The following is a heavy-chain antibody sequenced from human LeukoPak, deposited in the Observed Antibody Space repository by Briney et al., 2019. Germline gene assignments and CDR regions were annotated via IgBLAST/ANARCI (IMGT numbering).Heavy chain of an antibody. Sequence: GGSLRLSCAASGFTFSSYAMSWVRQAPGKGLEWVSAISGSGGSTYYADSVKGRFTISRGNSKNTLYLQMNSLRAEDTAVCYCAGTDGSGSKNYFDYWGQGTLVTVSS. V-gene: IGHV3-23*01. CDR3: AGTDGSGSKNYFDY. CDR1: GFTFSSYA. J-gene: IGHJ4*02. D-gene: IGHD3-10*01. CDR2: ISGSGGST.